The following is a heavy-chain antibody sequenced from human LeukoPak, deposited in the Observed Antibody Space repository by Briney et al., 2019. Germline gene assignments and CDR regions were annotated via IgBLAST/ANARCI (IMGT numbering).Heavy chain of an antibody. Sequence: GGSLRLSCAASGFTFSSYSMNWVRQAPGKGLDRVSSISSSRSYIYYADSVKGRFTISRDNAKNSLYLQMNSLRAEDTAVYYCAKDQSVYYDSSGYYYWGQGTLVTVSS. CDR2: ISSSRSYI. D-gene: IGHD3-22*01. CDR3: AKDQSVYYDSSGYYY. J-gene: IGHJ4*02. V-gene: IGHV3-21*01. CDR1: GFTFSSYS.